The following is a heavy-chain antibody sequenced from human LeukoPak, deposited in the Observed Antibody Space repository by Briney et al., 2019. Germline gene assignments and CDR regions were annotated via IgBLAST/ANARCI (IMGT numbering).Heavy chain of an antibody. Sequence: SETLSLTCTVSGGSISSYYWSWIRQPPGKGLEWIGYIYHSGSTYYNPSLKSRVTISVDTSKNQFSLKLSSVTAADTAVYYCARARGGRITMVRGVSFAFDIWGQGTMVTVSS. V-gene: IGHV4-59*12. CDR3: ARARGGRITMVRGVSFAFDI. J-gene: IGHJ3*02. CDR2: IYHSGST. CDR1: GGSISSYY. D-gene: IGHD3-10*01.